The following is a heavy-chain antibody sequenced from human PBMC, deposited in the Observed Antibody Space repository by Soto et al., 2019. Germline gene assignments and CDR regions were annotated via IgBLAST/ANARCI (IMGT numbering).Heavy chain of an antibody. CDR1: GFTFSDYY. CDR2: ISSSGSTI. V-gene: IGHV3-11*01. CDR3: ARDPLQIAPYYYMDV. Sequence: QVQLVESGGGLAKPGGSLRLSCAASGFTFSDYYMSWIRQAPGKGREWVSYISSSGSTIYYADSVKGRFTISRDNAKNSLYLQMNSLRAEDTAVYYCARDPLQIAPYYYMDVWGKGTTVTVSS. D-gene: IGHD2-21*01. J-gene: IGHJ6*03.